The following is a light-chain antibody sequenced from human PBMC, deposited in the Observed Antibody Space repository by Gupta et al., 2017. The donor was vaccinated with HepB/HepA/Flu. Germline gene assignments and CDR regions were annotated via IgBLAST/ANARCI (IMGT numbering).Light chain of an antibody. V-gene: IGKV1-33*01. Sequence: DIQLTQSPSSLSASVGDRVTITCQASQDIAKYLNWYQQRPGKAPKLLIYDASNLETGVPSRFSGSGSETDFTFTISSLQPEDAATYYCQHEDSFPFTFGRGTKVEIK. CDR2: DAS. CDR3: QHEDSFPFT. CDR1: QDIAKY. J-gene: IGKJ4*01.